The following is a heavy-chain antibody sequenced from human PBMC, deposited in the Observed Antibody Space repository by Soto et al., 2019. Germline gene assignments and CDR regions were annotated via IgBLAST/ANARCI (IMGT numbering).Heavy chain of an antibody. J-gene: IGHJ4*02. CDR2: IYYSGST. Sequence: SETLSLTCTVSGGSISSSSYYWGWIRQPPGKGLEWIGSIYYSGSTYYNPSLKSRVTISVDTSKNQFSLKLSSVTAADTAVYYCARQITDIVATITTLNFDYWGQATLVTVSS. V-gene: IGHV4-39*01. CDR3: ARQITDIVATITTLNFDY. CDR1: GGSISSSSYY. D-gene: IGHD5-12*01.